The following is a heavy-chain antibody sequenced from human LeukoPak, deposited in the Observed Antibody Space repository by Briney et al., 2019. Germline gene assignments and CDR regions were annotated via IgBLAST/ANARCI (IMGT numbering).Heavy chain of an antibody. V-gene: IGHV3-64*01. CDR2: ISSNGGST. CDR1: GFTFSSYA. Sequence: PGGSLRLSCVASGFTFSSYAMHWVRQAPGKGLEYVSAISSNGGSTYYANSVKGRFTISRDNSKNTLYLQMGSLRAEDTAVYYCAKDHDLVVLITLDYWGQGTLVTVSS. D-gene: IGHD3-22*01. J-gene: IGHJ4*02. CDR3: AKDHDLVVLITLDY.